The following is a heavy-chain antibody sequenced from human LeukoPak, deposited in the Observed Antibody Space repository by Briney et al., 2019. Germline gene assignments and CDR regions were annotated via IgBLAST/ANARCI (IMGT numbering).Heavy chain of an antibody. Sequence: GGSLRLSCAASGFTFSSYCIHCVRDVPGRGLVWVSRIHGDGRTTTYADSVKGRFTISRDNAKNTLYLQMNSLRAEDTAVYYCARDNGENYHTAFDYWGQGTLVTVSS. D-gene: IGHD2-8*01. J-gene: IGHJ4*02. CDR1: GFTFSSYC. V-gene: IGHV3-74*01. CDR2: IHGDGRTT. CDR3: ARDNGENYHTAFDY.